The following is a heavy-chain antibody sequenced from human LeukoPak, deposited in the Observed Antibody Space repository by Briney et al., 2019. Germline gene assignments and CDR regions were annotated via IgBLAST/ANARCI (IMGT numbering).Heavy chain of an antibody. CDR2: INPSGGST. V-gene: IGHV1-46*01. Sequence: ASVKVSCKASGYTFTSYYMHWVRQAPGQGLEWVGIINPSGGSTSYAQKFQGRVTMTRDTSTNTVYMELSSLRSEDTAVYYSARGIEWPRYLEYWGQGTLVTVSS. J-gene: IGHJ4*02. D-gene: IGHD5-12*01. CDR1: GYTFTSYY. CDR3: ARGIEWPRYLEY.